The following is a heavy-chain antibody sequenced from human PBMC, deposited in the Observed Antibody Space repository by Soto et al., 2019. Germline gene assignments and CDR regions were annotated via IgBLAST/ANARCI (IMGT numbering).Heavy chain of an antibody. J-gene: IGHJ4*02. CDR2: IDSSGSAI. D-gene: IGHD3-10*01. Sequence: EVQLEESGGGLVQPGGALRLSCAASGFTFSSYEMNWVRQAPGKGLEWVSYIDSSGSAIYYADSVKGRFTISRDNAKNSLYLQMNSLRVEDTAVYYCARDAGIRRRPFDSWGQGTLVTVSS. V-gene: IGHV3-48*03. CDR3: ARDAGIRRRPFDS. CDR1: GFTFSSYE.